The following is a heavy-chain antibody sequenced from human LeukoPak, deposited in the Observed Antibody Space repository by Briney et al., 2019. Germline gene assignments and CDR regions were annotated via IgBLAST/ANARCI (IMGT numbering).Heavy chain of an antibody. CDR2: INTNTGNP. CDR1: GYTFTSYA. V-gene: IGHV7-4-1*02. D-gene: IGHD6-19*01. CDR3: ARDLAVAVGREEGRDY. J-gene: IGHJ4*02. Sequence: ASVKVSCKASGYTFTSYAMNWVRQAPGQGLEWMGWINTNTGNPTYAQGFTGRFVFSLDTSVSTAYLQISSLKAEDTAVYHCARDLAVAVGREEGRDYWGQGTLVTVSS.